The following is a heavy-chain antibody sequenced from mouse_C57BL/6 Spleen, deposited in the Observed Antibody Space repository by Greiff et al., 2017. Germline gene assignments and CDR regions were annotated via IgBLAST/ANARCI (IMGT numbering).Heavy chain of an antibody. D-gene: IGHD1-1*01. CDR2: IYPGDGDT. J-gene: IGHJ4*01. V-gene: IGHV1-82*01. CDR3: ARNGGYYGSGAMDY. CDR1: GYAFSSSW. Sequence: VQLQQSGPELVKPGASVKISCKASGYAFSSSWMNWVKQRPGKGLEWIGRIYPGDGDTNYNGKFKGKATLTADKSSSTAYMQLSSLTSEDSAVXFCARNGGYYGSGAMDYWGQGTSVTVSS.